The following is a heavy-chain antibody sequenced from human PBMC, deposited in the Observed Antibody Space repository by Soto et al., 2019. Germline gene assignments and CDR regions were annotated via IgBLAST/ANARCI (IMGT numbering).Heavy chain of an antibody. CDR1: GFTFSSYW. J-gene: IGHJ4*02. D-gene: IGHD3-9*01. CDR2: IKQDGSEK. Sequence: GGSLRLSCAASGFTFSSYWMSWVRQAPGKGLEWVANIKQDGSEKYYVDSVKGRFTISRDNAKNSLYLQMNSLRAEDTAVYYCAKHLTKTSHGPLDYWGQGTLVTVSS. CDR3: AKHLTKTSHGPLDY. V-gene: IGHV3-7*03.